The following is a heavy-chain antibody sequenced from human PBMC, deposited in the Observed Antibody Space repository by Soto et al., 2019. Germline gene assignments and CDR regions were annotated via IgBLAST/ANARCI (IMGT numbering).Heavy chain of an antibody. V-gene: IGHV5-51*01. J-gene: IGHJ5*02. D-gene: IGHD2-21*02. CDR1: GYSFTNFW. CDR2: IYPGDSDT. Sequence: GESLKNSCRGFGYSFTNFWIGWVRQMPGKGLEWMGIIYPGDSDTRYSPSFQGQVTISADKSISTAYLQWSSLKASDTAMYYCARLPPGYGGNSWFDLWGLGSQVSVSS. CDR3: ARLPPGYGGNSWFDL.